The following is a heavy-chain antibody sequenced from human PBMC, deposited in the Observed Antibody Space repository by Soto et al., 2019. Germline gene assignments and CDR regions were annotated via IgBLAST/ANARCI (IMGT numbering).Heavy chain of an antibody. D-gene: IGHD2-2*01. CDR1: SFTFTNSA. J-gene: IGHJ6*03. CDR3: TRSAYMDV. Sequence: PGGSLRLSCTASSFTFTNSAMSWVRQAPGKGLEWVSEISSGSSTTYYTDSVKGRFTISRDNAKNTLYLQIDSLRAEDTAVYYATRSAYMDVWGTGTTVTVSS. V-gene: IGHV3-48*01. CDR2: ISSGSSTT.